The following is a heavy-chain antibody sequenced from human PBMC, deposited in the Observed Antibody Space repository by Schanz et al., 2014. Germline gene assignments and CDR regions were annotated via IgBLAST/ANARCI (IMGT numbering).Heavy chain of an antibody. D-gene: IGHD2-21*01. V-gene: IGHV3-48*01. Sequence: ERLVESGGGVVQPGGSLRLSCTASGFTFSSYSMNWVRQAPGKGLEWVSYVSRSTPDIYYADSVKSRFTISRDNSRNTLYLQMNSLRAEDTAVYYCARDGYSVVVISPTESFDIWGQGTMVTVSP. J-gene: IGHJ3*02. CDR2: VSRSTPDI. CDR3: ARDGYSVVVISPTESFDI. CDR1: GFTFSSYS.